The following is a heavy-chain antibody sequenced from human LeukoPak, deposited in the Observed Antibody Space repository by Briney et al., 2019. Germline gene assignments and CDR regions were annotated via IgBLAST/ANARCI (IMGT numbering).Heavy chain of an antibody. V-gene: IGHV3-30*18. CDR2: ISYDGSNK. CDR1: GFTFSSYG. J-gene: IGHJ4*02. D-gene: IGHD4-17*01. CDR3: ANADYDDYSYDY. Sequence: PGRSLRLSCAASGFTFSSYGMHWVRQAPGKGLEWVAVISYDGSNKYYADSVKGRFTISRDNSKNTLYLQMNSLRAEDTAVYYCANADYDDYSYDYWGQGTLVTVSS.